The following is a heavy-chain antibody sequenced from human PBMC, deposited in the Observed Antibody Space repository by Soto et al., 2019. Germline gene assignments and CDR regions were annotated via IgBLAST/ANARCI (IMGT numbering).Heavy chain of an antibody. CDR2: INPNSGGT. D-gene: IGHD6-13*01. J-gene: IGHJ4*02. Sequence: QVQLVQSGAEVKKPGASVKVSCKASGYTFTGYYMHWVRQAPGQGLEWMGWINPNSGGTNYAQKCQGRVTMTRDKSISTAYMELSRLRSDDTAVYYCARAPGPQQLASIDYWGQGTLVTVSS. CDR3: ARAPGPQQLASIDY. V-gene: IGHV1-2*02. CDR1: GYTFTGYY.